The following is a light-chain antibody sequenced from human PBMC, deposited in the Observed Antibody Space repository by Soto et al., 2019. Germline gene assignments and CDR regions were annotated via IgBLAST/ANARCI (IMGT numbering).Light chain of an antibody. CDR1: QSVTSSY. CDR2: GAS. Sequence: EIVLTQSPGTLSLSPGERATLSCRASQSVTSSYLAWYQQKPGQAPRLLIYGASSRATGIPDRFSGGGSGTDFTLTISRLEPEDFAVYYCPQYGRSPLTFGGGTKVDIK. J-gene: IGKJ4*01. CDR3: PQYGRSPLT. V-gene: IGKV3-20*01.